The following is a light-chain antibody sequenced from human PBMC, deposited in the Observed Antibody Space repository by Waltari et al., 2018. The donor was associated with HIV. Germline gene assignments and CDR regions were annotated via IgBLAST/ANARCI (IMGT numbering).Light chain of an antibody. V-gene: IGLV1-44*01. CDR3: ATWDDRMNGVV. CDR2: SNN. CDR1: SSTIGRNT. Sequence: QSVLSQPPSASGTPGQRVTISCSGGSSTIGRNTVHWYQQLPGTAPNILIHSNNQRPSGVPDRFSGSKSGTSASLDIRGLQSEDEADYDCATWDDRMNGVVFGGGTKLTVL. J-gene: IGLJ2*01.